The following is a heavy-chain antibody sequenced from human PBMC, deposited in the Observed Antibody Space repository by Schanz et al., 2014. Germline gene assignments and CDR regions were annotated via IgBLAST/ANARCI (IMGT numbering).Heavy chain of an antibody. CDR1: GFTLSSYA. V-gene: IGHV3-30-3*01. J-gene: IGHJ4*02. CDR2: ISYDGSNK. CDR3: ARSAGRDFWSGYYTRFDY. D-gene: IGHD3-3*01. Sequence: QVQLVESGGGVVQPGRSLRLSCAAYGFTLSSYAMHWVRQAPGKGLEWVAVISYDGSNKYYADSVKGRFTVFRDNSKRTLYLEINDPRAEDTAVYYCARSAGRDFWSGYYTRFDYWGQGTLVTVSS.